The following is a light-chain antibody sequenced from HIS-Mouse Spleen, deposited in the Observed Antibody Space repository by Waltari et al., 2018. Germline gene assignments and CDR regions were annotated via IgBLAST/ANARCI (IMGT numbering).Light chain of an antibody. CDR3: QVWDSSSDHPYV. J-gene: IGLJ1*01. Sequence: SYVLTQPPPVSAAPGTPARITCRGNNIGSKSVHWYQQKPGQAPVLVVYDDSDRPSGIPERFSGSNSGNTATLTISRVEAGDEADYYCQVWDSSSDHPYVFGTGTKVTVL. CDR2: DDS. CDR1: NIGSKS. V-gene: IGLV3-21*03.